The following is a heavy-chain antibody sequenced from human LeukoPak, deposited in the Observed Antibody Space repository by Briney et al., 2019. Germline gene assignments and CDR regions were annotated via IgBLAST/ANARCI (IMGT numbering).Heavy chain of an antibody. D-gene: IGHD6-19*01. J-gene: IGHJ6*02. V-gene: IGHV3-7*01. CDR3: ARASPYSSGWYSVYGMDV. CDR1: GFTFSSYW. Sequence: GGSLRLSCAASGFTFSSYWMSWVRQAPGKGLEWVANIKQDGSEKYYVDSVKGRFTISRDNAKNSLYLQMNSLRAEDTAVYYCARASPYSSGWYSVYGMDVWGQGTTVTVSS. CDR2: IKQDGSEK.